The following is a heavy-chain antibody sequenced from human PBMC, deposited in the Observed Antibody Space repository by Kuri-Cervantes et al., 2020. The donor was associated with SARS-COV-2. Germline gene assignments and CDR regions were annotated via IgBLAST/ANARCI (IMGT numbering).Heavy chain of an antibody. J-gene: IGHJ4*02. CDR2: VSYSGTNK. Sequence: GESLKISCSASGFNYLNYAIHWVRQAPGTGLEWVAVVSYSGTNKYYADSVKGRFTISRDNSRNIVYLQMNSLRPEDTALYYCTREAYDYNMGFDSWGQGTLVTVSS. CDR1: GFNYLNYA. CDR3: TREAYDYNMGFDS. D-gene: IGHD4-11*01. V-gene: IGHV3-30-3*01.